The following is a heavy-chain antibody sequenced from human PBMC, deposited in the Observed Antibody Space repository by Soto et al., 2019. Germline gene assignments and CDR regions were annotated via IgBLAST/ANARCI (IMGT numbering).Heavy chain of an antibody. CDR3: AREWGLLPYYVMNV. CDR1: GDSATSGSYY. V-gene: IGHV4-61*03. Sequence: SETLSLTCIVSGDSATSGSYYWTWLRQPPGKGLEWIGYISYTGRTKYNPSLQSRVTISVDTSKNDFSLNLSSVTAADTAVYFCAREWGLLPYYVMNVWGHGTAVTVSS. J-gene: IGHJ6*02. CDR2: ISYTGRT. D-gene: IGHD7-27*01.